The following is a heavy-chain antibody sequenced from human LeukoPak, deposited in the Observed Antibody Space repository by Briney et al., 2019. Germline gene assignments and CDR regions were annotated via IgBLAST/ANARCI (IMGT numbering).Heavy chain of an antibody. V-gene: IGHV3-30*03. CDR3: ARRPVAAEYFQH. CDR1: GFPFTNYA. J-gene: IGHJ1*01. CDR2: ISYDESKI. Sequence: GGSLRLSCTGSGFPFTNYAMHWVRQAPGEGLEWVAVISYDESKIYYADSVKGRFTISRDLSTNTLYLQMSSLTTEDTAMYFCARRPVAAEYFQHWGQGTLVTVSS. D-gene: IGHD6-25*01.